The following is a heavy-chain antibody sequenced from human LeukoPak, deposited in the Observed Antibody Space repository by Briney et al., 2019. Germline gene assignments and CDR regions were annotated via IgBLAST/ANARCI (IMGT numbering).Heavy chain of an antibody. CDR2: IYTSGST. CDR1: GGSISSYY. Sequence: PSETLSLTCTVSGGSISSYYWSWIRQPPGKGLEWIGRIYTSGSTNYNPSLKSRVTISVDTSKNQFSLKLSSVTAADTAVYYCARGGYSNLYYYYYYCMDVWGKGTTVTVSS. D-gene: IGHD5-18*01. CDR3: ARGGYSNLYYYYYYCMDV. V-gene: IGHV4-4*08. J-gene: IGHJ6*03.